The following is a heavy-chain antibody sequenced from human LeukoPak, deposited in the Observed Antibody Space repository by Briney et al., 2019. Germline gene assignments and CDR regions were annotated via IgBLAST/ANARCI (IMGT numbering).Heavy chain of an antibody. CDR1: GYTFTSYG. CDR3: VRVPPRTTNYAY. D-gene: IGHD1-14*01. Sequence: ASVKVSCKASGYTFTSYGINWVRPATGQGLEWMGWMNPNSSNTGYAQKFQGRVTMARNISIGTAYMELSSLRSEDTATYYCVRVPPRTTNYAYWGQGTLVTVSS. J-gene: IGHJ4*02. V-gene: IGHV1-8*01. CDR2: MNPNSSNT.